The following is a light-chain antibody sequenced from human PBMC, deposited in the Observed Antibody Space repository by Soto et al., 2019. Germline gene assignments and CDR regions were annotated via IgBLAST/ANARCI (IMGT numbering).Light chain of an antibody. Sequence: DIQMTQSPSSLSASVVDRVTITCQASQGSSNYLNWYKQKPGKTPKLLLYDASNLETGVTSSFSGSGPGTDFTFAITSLQPENMATYFGQPDDNRLLSYGGATQVEIK. CDR2: DAS. CDR3: QPDDNRLLS. J-gene: IGKJ4*01. V-gene: IGKV1-33*01. CDR1: QGSSNY.